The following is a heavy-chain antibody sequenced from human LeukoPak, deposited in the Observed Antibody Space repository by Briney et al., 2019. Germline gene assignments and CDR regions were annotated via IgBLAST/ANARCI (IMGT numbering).Heavy chain of an antibody. V-gene: IGHV3-30*03. CDR2: ISHDGSRI. CDR3: ARPLTPFWSSDVFNM. Sequence: GGSLTLSCAASGFTFANQGMDWVRQAPGTGLEWLAVISHDGSRIYYAEFVKGRFTISRDNSRNTLHLKMNSLRAEDTAVYYCARPLTPFWSSDVFNMWGQGTMVTVSS. J-gene: IGHJ3*02. CDR1: GFTFANQG. D-gene: IGHD3-3*01.